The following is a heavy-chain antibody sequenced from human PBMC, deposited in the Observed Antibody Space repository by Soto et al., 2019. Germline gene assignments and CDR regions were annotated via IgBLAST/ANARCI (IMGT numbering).Heavy chain of an antibody. V-gene: IGHV3-43*01. CDR3: ARDPYAMDV. Sequence: AGGSLRLSCAASGFTFDDYTMHWVRQAPGKGLEWVSLISWEGVTTYYADSVKGRFTISRDNIKYSLYLQMNDLTTEDTALYYCARDPYAMDVWGQGTTVTAP. CDR2: ISWEGVTT. CDR1: GFTFDDYT. J-gene: IGHJ6*02.